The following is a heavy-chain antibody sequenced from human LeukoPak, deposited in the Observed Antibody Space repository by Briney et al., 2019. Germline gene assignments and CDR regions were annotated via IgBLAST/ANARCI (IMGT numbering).Heavy chain of an antibody. CDR1: GYSFTDYY. J-gene: IGHJ5*02. D-gene: IGHD2-21*01. CDR3: ARADRLHGGPYLIGP. V-gene: IGHV1-2*02. Sequence: ASVKVSCKTSGYSFTDYYMHWVRQAPGQGLEWMGWINPNSGGTSSAQKFQGRVTVTRDTSITTVYMEVSWLTSDDTAIYYCARADRLHGGPYLIGPWGQGTLVTVSS. CDR2: INPNSGGT.